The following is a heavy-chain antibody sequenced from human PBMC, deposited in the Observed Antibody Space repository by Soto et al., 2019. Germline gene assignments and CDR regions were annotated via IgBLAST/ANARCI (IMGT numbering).Heavy chain of an antibody. CDR1: GYSFTDYW. Sequence: GESLKISCKGSGYSFTDYWIGWVRQMPGKGLEWMGIIYPHDSDTRYSPSFQGQVTFSADKSISTAYLQWSSLKASDTAMYYCAVCSTNRDYYYYYGMDVWGQGTTVTVSS. CDR2: IYPHDSDT. CDR3: AVCSTNRDYYYYYGMDV. J-gene: IGHJ6*02. V-gene: IGHV5-51*01. D-gene: IGHD2-2*01.